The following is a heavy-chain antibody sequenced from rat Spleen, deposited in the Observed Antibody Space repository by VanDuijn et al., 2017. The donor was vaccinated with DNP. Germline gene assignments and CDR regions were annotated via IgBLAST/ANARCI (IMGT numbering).Heavy chain of an antibody. D-gene: IGHD1-6*01. CDR2: ISTIGDNS. V-gene: IGHV5-25*01. J-gene: IGHJ2*01. CDR3: ASSILRGY. Sequence: EVQLVESGGGLVQPGRSLKLSCAASGFTFSDYYMAWVRQAPTKGLEWVASISTIGDNSYYRDSVKGRFTISRDNAKSSLYLQMDSLRSEDTATYYCASSILRGYWGQGVTVTVSS. CDR1: GFTFSDYY.